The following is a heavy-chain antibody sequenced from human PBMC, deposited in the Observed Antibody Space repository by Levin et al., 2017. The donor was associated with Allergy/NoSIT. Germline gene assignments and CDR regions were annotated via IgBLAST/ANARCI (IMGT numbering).Heavy chain of an antibody. J-gene: IGHJ6*03. Sequence: SQTLSLTCSVSGDSISRGFYYWSWIRQPAGEGLEWIGRIYVTGSTTYSPSLKSRVTISLDRSKDQVWLKINSVTAADTAVYYCARDLEGFSGYTPYCYMDVWGKGTTVTVSS. CDR3: ARDLEGFSGYTPYCYMDV. D-gene: IGHD5-12*01. CDR2: IYVTGST. CDR1: GDSISRGFYY. V-gene: IGHV4-61*02.